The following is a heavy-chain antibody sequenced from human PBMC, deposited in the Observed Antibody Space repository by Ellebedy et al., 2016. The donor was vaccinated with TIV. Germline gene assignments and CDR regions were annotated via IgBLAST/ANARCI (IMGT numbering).Heavy chain of an antibody. CDR3: TRDLNWDSY. D-gene: IGHD1-26*01. Sequence: GGSLRLXCAASGFTFSSHWMTWVRQAPGQGLEWVANIKPDGSDKCYVDSVKGRFTISRDNTKNSLYLQMNSLRAEDTAVYYCTRDLNWDSYWGQGTLVTVSS. CDR1: GFTFSSHW. V-gene: IGHV3-7*01. CDR2: IKPDGSDK. J-gene: IGHJ4*02.